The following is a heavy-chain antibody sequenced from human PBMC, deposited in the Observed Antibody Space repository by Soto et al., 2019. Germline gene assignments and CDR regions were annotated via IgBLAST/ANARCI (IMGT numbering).Heavy chain of an antibody. CDR3: ARDRGRSCIGGTCPFDY. CDR2: ISTYDGNT. CDR1: GYSFTIYG. D-gene: IGHD2-15*01. V-gene: IGHV1-18*01. J-gene: IGHJ4*02. Sequence: SVKVSCKASGYSFTIYGITWVRQAPGQGLEWMGWISTYDGNTNYAQNFQGRVSMARDTSTSTAYMELRSLRSDDTAVYYCARDRGRSCIGGTCPFDYWGQGTLVTVSS.